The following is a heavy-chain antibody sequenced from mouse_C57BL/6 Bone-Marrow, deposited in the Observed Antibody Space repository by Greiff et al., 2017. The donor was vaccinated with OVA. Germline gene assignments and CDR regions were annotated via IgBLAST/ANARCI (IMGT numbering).Heavy chain of an antibody. Sequence: VQLKETGGGLVQPGGSRGLSCEGSGFTFSGFWMSWVRQTPGKTLEWIGDINSDGSAINYAPSIKDRFTIFRDNDKSTLYLQMSNVRSEDTATYFCMRYGNYWYFDVWGTGTTVTVSS. CDR2: INSDGSAI. J-gene: IGHJ1*03. D-gene: IGHD2-1*01. V-gene: IGHV11-2*01. CDR3: MRYGNYWYFDV. CDR1: GFTFSGFW.